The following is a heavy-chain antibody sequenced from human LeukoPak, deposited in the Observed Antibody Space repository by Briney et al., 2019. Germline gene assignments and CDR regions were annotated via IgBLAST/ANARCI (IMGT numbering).Heavy chain of an antibody. CDR2: INHSGNT. CDR3: ARGPGYRFWNWFDH. Sequence: SETLSLTCAVYGGSFSGYYWSWIRQPPGKGLEWIGEINHSGNTNYNPYLKSRVNISVATSKNQFSLKLTSVTAADTAVYYCARGPGYRFWNWFDHWGQGTLVTVSS. CDR1: GGSFSGYY. V-gene: IGHV4-34*01. D-gene: IGHD3-16*02. J-gene: IGHJ5*02.